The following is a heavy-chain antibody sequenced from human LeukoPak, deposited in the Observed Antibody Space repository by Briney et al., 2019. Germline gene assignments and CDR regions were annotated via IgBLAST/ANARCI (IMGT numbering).Heavy chain of an antibody. CDR2: IYHSGST. Sequence: SQTLSLTFTVSGGSISSGGYYWICIRQPPGKALEWIGYIYHSGSTSYNPSLKSRVTISVDRSKNQFSLKLSSVTAADTAVYYCARSKQLWPDYWGQGTLVTVSS. CDR1: GGSISSGGYY. D-gene: IGHD2-21*01. V-gene: IGHV4-30-2*01. CDR3: ARSKQLWPDY. J-gene: IGHJ4*02.